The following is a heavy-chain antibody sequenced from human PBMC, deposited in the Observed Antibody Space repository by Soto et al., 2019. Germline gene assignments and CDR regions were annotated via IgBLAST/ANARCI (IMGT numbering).Heavy chain of an antibody. V-gene: IGHV1-46*02. CDR3: ARHFGMVKDYCYYYSMDV. Sequence: QVQLVQSGAEVKKPGASANLSCKASGDTFKNFYIHWVRQAPGQGLEWLGMISPSGHTTTYPQKFQGRVTMTRDTSTSTLSMELSNLRSDDSAIYYCARHFGMVKDYCYYYSMDVGGRGTTVTVSS. CDR2: ISPSGHTT. D-gene: IGHD3-3*01. J-gene: IGHJ6*02. CDR1: GDTFKNFY.